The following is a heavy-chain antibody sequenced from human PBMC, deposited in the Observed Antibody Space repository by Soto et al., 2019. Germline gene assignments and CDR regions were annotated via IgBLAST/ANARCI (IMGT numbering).Heavy chain of an antibody. V-gene: IGHV4-34*01. Sequence: EWIGEINHSGSTNYNPSLKSRVTISVDTSKNQFSLKLSSVPAADTAAYYCARARPFYGSGSYLYYFDYWGQGTLVTV. CDR2: INHSGST. D-gene: IGHD3-10*01. J-gene: IGHJ4*02. CDR3: ARARPFYGSGSYLYYFDY.